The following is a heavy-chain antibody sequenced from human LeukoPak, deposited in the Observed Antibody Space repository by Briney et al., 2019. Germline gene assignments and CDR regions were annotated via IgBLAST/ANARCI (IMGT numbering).Heavy chain of an antibody. Sequence: WASVKVSCKASGYTFSSYGISWVRQAPGQGLEWMGWISAYNGNTNYAQKFQGRVTITADESTSTAYMELSSLRSEDTAVYYCAREYYYDSSGYYFEVWFDPWGQGTLVTVSS. CDR3: AREYYYDSSGYYFEVWFDP. CDR1: GYTFSSYG. CDR2: ISAYNGNT. J-gene: IGHJ5*02. D-gene: IGHD3-22*01. V-gene: IGHV1-18*01.